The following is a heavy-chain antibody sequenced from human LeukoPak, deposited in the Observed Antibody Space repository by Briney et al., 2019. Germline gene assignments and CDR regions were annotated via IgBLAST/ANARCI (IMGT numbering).Heavy chain of an antibody. Sequence: ASVKVSCKPSGSTFTNYYLFWVRQAPGQGLEWMGWINPNSGVTNYVQKFQDRVTMTRDTSISTAYMELSRLTSDDTAVYYCARESSYSSHWNFWGQGTLVSVS. V-gene: IGHV1-2*02. CDR3: ARESSYSSHWNF. D-gene: IGHD6-13*01. CDR2: INPNSGVT. CDR1: GSTFTNYY. J-gene: IGHJ4*01.